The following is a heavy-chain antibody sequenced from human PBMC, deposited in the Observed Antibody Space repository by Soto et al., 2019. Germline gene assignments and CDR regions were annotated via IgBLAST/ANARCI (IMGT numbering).Heavy chain of an antibody. Sequence: ASVKVSCKASGYTFTNYGISWVRQAPGQGLEWMGWINTYNGETIYAQTFQGRVTMTEDTSTDTAYMELSSLRSEDTAVYYCATRMEGQLTPGDYWGQGTLVTVSS. CDR1: GYTFTNYG. V-gene: IGHV1-18*01. D-gene: IGHD6-13*01. CDR3: ATRMEGQLTPGDY. J-gene: IGHJ4*02. CDR2: INTYNGET.